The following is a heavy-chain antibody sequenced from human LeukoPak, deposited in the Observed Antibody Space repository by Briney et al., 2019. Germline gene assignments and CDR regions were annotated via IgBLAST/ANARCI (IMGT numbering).Heavy chain of an antibody. Sequence: PSETLSLTCTVSGGSISSDYWSWIRQPAGKGLEWIGYIYHSGSTNYNPSLKSRVTISVDTSKNQFSLKLSSVTAADTAVYYCAKSDNSGWLTWFDPWGQGTLVTVSS. CDR1: GGSISSDY. D-gene: IGHD6-19*01. CDR2: IYHSGST. CDR3: AKSDNSGWLTWFDP. V-gene: IGHV4-59*01. J-gene: IGHJ5*02.